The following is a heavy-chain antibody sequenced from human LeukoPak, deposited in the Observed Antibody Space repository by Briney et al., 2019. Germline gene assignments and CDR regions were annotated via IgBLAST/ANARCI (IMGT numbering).Heavy chain of an antibody. J-gene: IGHJ3*02. Sequence: GGSLRLSCAASGFTFSSYSMNWVRQAPGKGLEWVSYINSGSKAKYYADSVKGRFTISRDNTKNSLFLQMNSLRAEDTALYYCAREPVAGVNDAFDIWGQGTMVTVSS. V-gene: IGHV3-48*04. CDR1: GFTFSSYS. CDR2: INSGSKAK. D-gene: IGHD3-16*01. CDR3: AREPVAGVNDAFDI.